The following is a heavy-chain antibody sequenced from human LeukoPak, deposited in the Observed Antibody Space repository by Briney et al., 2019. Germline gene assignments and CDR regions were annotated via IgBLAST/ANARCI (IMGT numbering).Heavy chain of an antibody. CDR1: GGTFSSYA. V-gene: IGHV1-69*13. D-gene: IGHD6-13*01. J-gene: IGHJ5*02. CDR3: ARAWPSAADWFDP. Sequence: GASVKVSCKTSGGTFSSYAISWVRQAPGQGLEWMGGIIPIFGTANYAQKFQGRVTITADESTSTAYMELSSLRSEDTAVYYCARAWPSAADWFDPWGQGTLVTVSS. CDR2: IIPIFGTA.